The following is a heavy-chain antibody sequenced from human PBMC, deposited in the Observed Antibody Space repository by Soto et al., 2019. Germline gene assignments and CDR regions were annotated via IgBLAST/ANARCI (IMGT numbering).Heavy chain of an antibody. J-gene: IGHJ4*02. Sequence: SETLSLTCAVYGGSFHGYYWSWIRQPPGKGLEWIGEINHSGSANYNPTFKSRVSISVDTSKNQMSLQLSSVSAADTAVYYCAKETHSSGYGSYFDYWGQGTLVTVSS. D-gene: IGHD3-22*01. V-gene: IGHV4-34*01. CDR1: GGSFHGYY. CDR3: AKETHSSGYGSYFDY. CDR2: INHSGSA.